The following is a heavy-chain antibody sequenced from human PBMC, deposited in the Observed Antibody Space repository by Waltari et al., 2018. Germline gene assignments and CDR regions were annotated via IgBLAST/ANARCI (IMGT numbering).Heavy chain of an antibody. CDR1: GFTCSSYS. CDR3: ARSSGSYYYFDY. CDR2: ISSSSSYI. J-gene: IGHJ4*02. V-gene: IGHV3-21*01. D-gene: IGHD1-26*01. Sequence: EVQLVESVGGLVKPGGYLRLSWAASGFTCSSYSRNWVRQAPGKGLEWVSSISSSSSYIYYADSVKGRFTISRDNAKNSLYLQMNSLRAEDTAVYYCARSSGSYYYFDYWGQGTLVTVSS.